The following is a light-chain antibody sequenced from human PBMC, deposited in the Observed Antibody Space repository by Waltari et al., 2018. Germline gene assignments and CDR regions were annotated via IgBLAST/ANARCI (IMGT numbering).Light chain of an antibody. V-gene: IGKV3-20*01. CDR3: QHYVNLPLT. J-gene: IGKJ1*01. CDR2: AAS. CDR1: QNVSRS. Sequence: EILLTQSPGTLSLSPGDRATLSCRASQNVSRSLAWYQQKPGKAPRLLIYAASTRVTGVPSRFSGSGFGTDFSLTISRLEPEDFAVYYCQHYVNLPLTFGQGTKVEI.